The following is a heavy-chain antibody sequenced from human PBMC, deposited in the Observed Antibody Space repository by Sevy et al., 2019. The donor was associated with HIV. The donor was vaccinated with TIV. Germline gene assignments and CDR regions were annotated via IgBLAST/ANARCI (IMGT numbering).Heavy chain of an antibody. J-gene: IGHJ4*02. CDR1: GFTFSSYA. CDR3: ARGRVYCCGGSGYGGGFDY. Sequence: GGSLRLSCAASGFTFSSYAMHWVRQAPGKGLEWVAVISYDGSNKYYADSVKGRFTISRDNSKNTVYLQMNSLRAEDTAVYYCARGRVYCCGGSGYGGGFDYWGQGTLVTVSS. V-gene: IGHV3-30-3*01. D-gene: IGHD2-15*01. CDR2: ISYDGSNK.